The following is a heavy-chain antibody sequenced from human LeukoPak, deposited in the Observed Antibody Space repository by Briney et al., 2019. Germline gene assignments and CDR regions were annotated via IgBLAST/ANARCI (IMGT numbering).Heavy chain of an antibody. Sequence: SETLSLTCAVYGGSFSGYYWSWIRQPAGEGLEWIGRIYTSGSTNYNPSLKSRVTMSVDTSKNQFSLKLSSVTAADTAVYYCARDLPNCSGGSCYSQVRGWFDPWGQGTLVTVSS. D-gene: IGHD2-15*01. CDR2: IYTSGST. J-gene: IGHJ5*02. CDR1: GGSFSGYY. CDR3: ARDLPNCSGGSCYSQVRGWFDP. V-gene: IGHV4-4*07.